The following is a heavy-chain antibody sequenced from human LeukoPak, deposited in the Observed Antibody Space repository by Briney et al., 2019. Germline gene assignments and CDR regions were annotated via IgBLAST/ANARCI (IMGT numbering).Heavy chain of an antibody. D-gene: IGHD3-3*01. Sequence: PGGSLRLSCAASEFTFSSYWMHWVRQAPGKGLVWVSRIDSDGISTSYADSVKGRFTISRHNAKNTLYLQMNPLRAEDTAVYYCARGFTIFGVVNDAFDIWGQGTMVTVSS. J-gene: IGHJ3*02. CDR2: IDSDGIST. CDR3: ARGFTIFGVVNDAFDI. CDR1: EFTFSSYW. V-gene: IGHV3-74*01.